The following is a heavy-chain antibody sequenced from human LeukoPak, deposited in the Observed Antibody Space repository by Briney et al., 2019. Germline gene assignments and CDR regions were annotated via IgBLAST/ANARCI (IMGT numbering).Heavy chain of an antibody. V-gene: IGHV3-30-3*01. CDR1: GFAFSSYA. D-gene: IGHD3-22*01. J-gene: IGHJ5*02. CDR3: TTVETYYYDSSGYS. CDR2: ISYDGSNK. Sequence: QPGGSLRLSCAASGFAFSSYAMHWVRQAPGKGLEWVAVISYDGSNKYYADSVKGRFTISRDNSKNTLYLQMNSLKTEDTAVYYCTTVETYYYDSSGYSWGQGTLVTVSS.